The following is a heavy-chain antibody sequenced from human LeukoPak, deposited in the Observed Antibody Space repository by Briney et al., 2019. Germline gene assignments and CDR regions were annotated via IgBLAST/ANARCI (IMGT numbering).Heavy chain of an antibody. V-gene: IGHV1-2*02. D-gene: IGHD6-13*01. Sequence: ASVKVSCKASGYTFTGYYMHWVRQAPGQGLEWMEWINPNSGGTNYAQKFQGRVTMTRDTSISTACMELSRLRSDDTAVYYCARVTLGSSSWDPPSYWGQGTLVTVSS. J-gene: IGHJ4*02. CDR2: INPNSGGT. CDR3: ARVTLGSSSWDPPSY. CDR1: GYTFTGYY.